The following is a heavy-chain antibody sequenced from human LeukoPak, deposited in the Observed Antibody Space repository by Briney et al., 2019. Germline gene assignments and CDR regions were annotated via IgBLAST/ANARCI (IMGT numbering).Heavy chain of an antibody. CDR1: GYTFTGYY. D-gene: IGHD6-13*01. CDR2: INPNSGGT. Sequence: ASVKVSCKASGYTFTGYYMHWVRQAPGQGLEWMGWINPNSGGTNYAQKFQGRVTMTGDTSISTAYMELSRLRSDDTAVYYCARDRGAAAGIAGWFDPWGQGTLVTVSS. V-gene: IGHV1-2*02. CDR3: ARDRGAAAGIAGWFDP. J-gene: IGHJ5*02.